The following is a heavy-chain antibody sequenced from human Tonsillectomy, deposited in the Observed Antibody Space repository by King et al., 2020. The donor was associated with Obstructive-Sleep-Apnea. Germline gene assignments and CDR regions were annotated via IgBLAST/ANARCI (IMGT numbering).Heavy chain of an antibody. D-gene: IGHD6-13*01. J-gene: IGHJ4*02. Sequence: VQLVESGGGLVQPGGSLRLSCAASGFTFSSYWMHGVRQAPGKGLVWVSRINSDGGSTSYADSVKGRFTISRDNSKNTLDLQMNSLKAEDTAVYYCARAGGSSWPFDYWGQGTLGTVSS. CDR2: INSDGGST. CDR3: ARAGGSSWPFDY. V-gene: IGHV3-74*01. CDR1: GFTFSSYW.